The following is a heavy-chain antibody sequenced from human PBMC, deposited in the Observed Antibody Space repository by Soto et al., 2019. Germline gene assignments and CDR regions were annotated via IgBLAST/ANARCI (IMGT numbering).Heavy chain of an antibody. CDR2: IIPIFGTA. CDR3: ARWGDGSGSYTHTPFYFYGMDV. Sequence: SVKVSCKASGGTFSSYAISWVRQAPGQGLEWMGGIIPIFGTANYAQKFQGRVTITADESTSTAYMELSSLRSEDTAVYYCARWGDGSGSYTHTPFYFYGMDVWGQGTTVTVSS. D-gene: IGHD3-10*01. CDR1: GGTFSSYA. V-gene: IGHV1-69*13. J-gene: IGHJ6*02.